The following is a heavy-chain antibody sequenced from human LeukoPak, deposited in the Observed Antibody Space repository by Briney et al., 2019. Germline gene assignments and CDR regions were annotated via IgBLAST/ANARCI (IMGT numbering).Heavy chain of an antibody. CDR1: GFTFISYS. CDR2: ITSDNSNI. Sequence: GGSLRLSCAASGFTFISYSMNWVRQAPGRRLEWLSYITSDNSNIYYADSVKGRFTISRDNAKNSVFLQMNRLRAEDTAVYYCARGSMALDYWGQGTLVTVSS. V-gene: IGHV3-48*01. CDR3: ARGSMALDY. J-gene: IGHJ4*02. D-gene: IGHD2/OR15-2a*01.